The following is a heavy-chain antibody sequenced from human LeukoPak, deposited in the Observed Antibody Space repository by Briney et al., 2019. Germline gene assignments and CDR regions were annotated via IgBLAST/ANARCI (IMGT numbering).Heavy chain of an antibody. V-gene: IGHV3-30*18. CDR3: AKGNVKGGKWLPGYFDY. Sequence: GRSLRLSCAASGFTFSSYGMHRVRQAPGKGLEWVAVISYDGSNKYYADSVKGRFTISRDNSKNTLYLQMNSLRAEDTAVYYCAKGNVKGGKWLPGYFDYWGQGTLVTVSS. CDR1: GFTFSSYG. J-gene: IGHJ4*02. CDR2: ISYDGSNK. D-gene: IGHD6-19*01.